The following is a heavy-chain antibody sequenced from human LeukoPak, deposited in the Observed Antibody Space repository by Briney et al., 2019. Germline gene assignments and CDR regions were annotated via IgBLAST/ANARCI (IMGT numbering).Heavy chain of an antibody. D-gene: IGHD4-11*01. CDR1: GGSFSGYH. CDR2: INHSGSA. J-gene: IGHJ5*02. Sequence: SETLSLTCAVYGGSFSGYHWSWIRQPPGKGLEWFGEINHSGSANYNPSLKSRVTIPVDTSKNQFSLKLSSVTAADTAVYYCARGTHDYSTDNWFDPWGQGTLVTVSS. V-gene: IGHV4-34*01. CDR3: ARGTHDYSTDNWFDP.